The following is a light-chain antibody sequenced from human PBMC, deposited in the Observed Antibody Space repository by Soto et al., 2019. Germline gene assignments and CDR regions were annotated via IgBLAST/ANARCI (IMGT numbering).Light chain of an antibody. CDR1: QSVSSN. CDR3: QRYNNWPPTWT. J-gene: IGKJ1*01. V-gene: IGKV3-15*01. Sequence: EIVMRQSPATLAVSPGERATLSCRASQSVSSNLAWYQQKPDQAPRLLIYGASTRATGIPARFSGSGSGTEFTLTISSLQSEDFAVYYCQRYNNWPPTWTFGQGTKVDIK. CDR2: GAS.